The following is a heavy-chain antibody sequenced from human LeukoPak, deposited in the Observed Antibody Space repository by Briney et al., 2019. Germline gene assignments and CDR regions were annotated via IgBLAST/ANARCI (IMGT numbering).Heavy chain of an antibody. D-gene: IGHD5-12*01. V-gene: IGHV3-23*01. Sequence: GGSLRLSCAASGFTFSSYGMSWVRQAPGKGLEWVSAISGSGGSTYYADSVKSRFTISRDNSKNTLYLQMNSLRAEDTAVYYCAKLLGYSGYDYLDYWGQGTLVTVSS. J-gene: IGHJ4*02. CDR3: AKLLGYSGYDYLDY. CDR2: ISGSGGST. CDR1: GFTFSSYG.